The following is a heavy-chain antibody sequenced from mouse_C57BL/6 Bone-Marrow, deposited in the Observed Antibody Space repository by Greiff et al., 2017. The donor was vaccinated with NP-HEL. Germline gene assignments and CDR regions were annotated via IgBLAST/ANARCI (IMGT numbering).Heavy chain of an antibody. CDR1: GYSFTGYY. V-gene: IGHV1-31*01. J-gene: IGHJ2*01. CDR2: IYPYNGVS. D-gene: IGHD2-1*01. Sequence: VQLKESGPELVKPGASVKISCKASGYSFTGYYMHWVKQSHGNILDWIGYIYPYNGVSSYNQKFKGKATLTVDKSSSTAYMELRSLTSEDSAVYCSARAGGGCGNQGCDYWGQGTTLTVSS. CDR3: ARAGGGCGNQGCDY.